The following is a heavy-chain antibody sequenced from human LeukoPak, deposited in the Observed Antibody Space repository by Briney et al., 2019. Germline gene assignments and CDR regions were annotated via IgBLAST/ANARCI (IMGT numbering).Heavy chain of an antibody. Sequence: SETLSLTCAVYGGSFSGYYWSWIRQPPGKGLEWLGGINHSGSTNYNPSLKSRVTISVDTSKNQFSLKLSSVTAADTAVYYCARGPPEDIAVVPARPGAFDIWGQGTMVTVSS. CDR3: ARGPPEDIAVVPARPGAFDI. V-gene: IGHV4-34*01. D-gene: IGHD2-2*01. CDR2: INHSGST. J-gene: IGHJ3*02. CDR1: GGSFSGYY.